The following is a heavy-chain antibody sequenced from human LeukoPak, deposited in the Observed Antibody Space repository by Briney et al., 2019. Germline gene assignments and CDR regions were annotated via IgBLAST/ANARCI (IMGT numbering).Heavy chain of an antibody. CDR2: ISNSGNI. V-gene: IGHV4-39*02. CDR3: AREADSGWYMSNWFDP. CDR1: VVSISSSTYY. Sequence: SETLSLTCTVSVVSISSSTYYWAWIRQPPGKGLECIASISNSGNIYFNPSPKSRVTISVDTSENHVSLRLSSVTAADTAVYYCAREADSGWYMSNWFDPWGQGTLVTVSS. D-gene: IGHD6-19*01. J-gene: IGHJ5*02.